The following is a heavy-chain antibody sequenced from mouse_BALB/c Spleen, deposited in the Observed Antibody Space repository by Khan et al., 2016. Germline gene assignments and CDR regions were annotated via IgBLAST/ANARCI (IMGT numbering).Heavy chain of an antibody. V-gene: IGHV7-3*02. D-gene: IGHD1-1*02. CDR1: GFTFTDYY. CDR3: ARDWNGGYYSYRDV. CDR2: ARNKANGFTA. J-gene: IGHJ1*01. Sequence: EVELVESGGGLVQPGDSLRLSCTTSGFTFTDYYMSWVRQPPGEALEGLGFARNKANGFTAESSAPVKGRFTSSSDNSQHILYLQMSTLRAEDTATYYCARDWNGGYYSYRDVWGAGTTVTVSS.